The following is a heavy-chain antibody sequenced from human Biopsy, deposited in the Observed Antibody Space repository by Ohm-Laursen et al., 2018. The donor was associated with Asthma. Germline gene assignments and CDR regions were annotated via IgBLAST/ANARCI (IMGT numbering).Heavy chain of an antibody. CDR2: INAGNGNT. D-gene: IGHD3-9*01. Sequence: ASVKASCKASGYTFINYAIHWVRQAPGHSLEWMGWINAGNGNTKYSQKFQGRVTITRDTSASTAYMDLSSLRSEDTAVYYCARTYYDFLTGQVKDAFGIWGQGTMVTVSS. J-gene: IGHJ3*02. CDR3: ARTYYDFLTGQVKDAFGI. V-gene: IGHV1-3*01. CDR1: GYTFINYA.